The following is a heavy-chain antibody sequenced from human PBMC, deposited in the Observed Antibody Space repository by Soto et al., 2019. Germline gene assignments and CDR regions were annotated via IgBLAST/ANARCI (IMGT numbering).Heavy chain of an antibody. J-gene: IGHJ4*02. CDR1: GFTFSDYY. CDR3: ASGTYYYGSGSYYSPFDY. D-gene: IGHD3-10*01. Sequence: GGSLRLSCAASGFTFSDYYMSWIRQAPGKGLEWVSYISSSGSTIYYADSVKGRFTISRDNAKNSLYLQMNSLRAEDTAVYYCASGTYYYGSGSYYSPFDYWGQGTLVTVSS. V-gene: IGHV3-11*01. CDR2: ISSSGSTI.